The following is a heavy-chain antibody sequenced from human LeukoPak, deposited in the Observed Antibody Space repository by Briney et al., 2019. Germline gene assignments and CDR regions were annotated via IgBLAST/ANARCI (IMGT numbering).Heavy chain of an antibody. Sequence: GGSLRLSCAASGFTFSSYSMNWVRQAPGKGLEWVGRIRSKANSYATAYAASVKGRFTISRDDSKNTAYLQMNSLKTEDTAVYYCTRAGRYYDPFDYWGQGTLVTVSS. CDR2: IRSKANSYAT. V-gene: IGHV3-73*01. J-gene: IGHJ4*02. CDR1: GFTFSSYS. CDR3: TRAGRYYDPFDY. D-gene: IGHD3-22*01.